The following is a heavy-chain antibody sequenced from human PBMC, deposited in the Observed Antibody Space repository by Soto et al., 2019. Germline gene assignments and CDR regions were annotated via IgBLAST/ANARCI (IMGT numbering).Heavy chain of an antibody. CDR3: ARVEDASVYYGLDD. CDR1: GGSITASY. Sequence: PSETLSLTCTVSGGSITASYWSWIRRPPGKGLEWIAYIYDTGISGYTPSTSYNPSLKSRVTMSVNTSKNQFSLKLTSVTAADTAVYYCARVEDASVYYGLDDWGQGILVTVSS. CDR2: IYDTGISGYTPST. D-gene: IGHD6-6*01. V-gene: IGHV4-59*01. J-gene: IGHJ6*02.